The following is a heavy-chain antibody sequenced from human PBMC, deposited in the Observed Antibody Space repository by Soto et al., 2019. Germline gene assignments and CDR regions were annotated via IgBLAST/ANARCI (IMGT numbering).Heavy chain of an antibody. V-gene: IGHV4-30-2*01. Sequence: SETLSLTCAVSGGSISSGGYSWSWIRQPPGKGLEWIGYIYHSGSTYYNPSLKSRVTISVDTSKNQFSLKLSSVTAADTAVYYCARTYSGYYYCYGMDVWGQGTTVTVSS. CDR1: GGSISSGGYS. CDR3: ARTYSGYYYCYGMDV. J-gene: IGHJ6*02. CDR2: IYHSGST. D-gene: IGHD6-13*01.